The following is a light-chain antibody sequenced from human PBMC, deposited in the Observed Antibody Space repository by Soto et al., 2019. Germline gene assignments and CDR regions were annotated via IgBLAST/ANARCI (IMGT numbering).Light chain of an antibody. CDR1: SSDVGNYQS. CDR3: SSYTTSSTLV. V-gene: IGLV2-14*01. Sequence: QSALTQPASVSGSPGQSITISCTGTSSDVGNYQSVAWYQHNPGKAPKLMIYDVSIRPSGVSSRFSGSKSANTASLSISGLQADDEADYYCSSYTTSSTLVFGTGTKVTVL. J-gene: IGLJ1*01. CDR2: DVS.